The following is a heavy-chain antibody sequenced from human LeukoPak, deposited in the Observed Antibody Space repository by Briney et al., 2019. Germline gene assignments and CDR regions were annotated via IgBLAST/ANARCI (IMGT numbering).Heavy chain of an antibody. CDR3: ATERRSSSGVNDAFHI. CDR1: GGSISSYY. D-gene: IGHD6-6*01. CDR2: IYYAGSS. V-gene: IGHV4-59*01. J-gene: IGHJ3*02. Sequence: SSETLSLTCTVPGGSISSYYWSWIRQPPGKGLEWIGYIYYAGSSNYNPSLKSRVTISVDTSKNQFSLRLSSVTAADTAVYYCATERRSSSGVNDAFHIWGQGTMVTVSS.